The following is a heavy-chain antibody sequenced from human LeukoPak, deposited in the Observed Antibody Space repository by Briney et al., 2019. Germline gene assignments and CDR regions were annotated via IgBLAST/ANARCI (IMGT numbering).Heavy chain of an antibody. CDR2: INAGNGNT. J-gene: IGHJ4*02. CDR3: ARGPLGCGGDCYFDY. V-gene: IGHV1-3*01. Sequence: ASVKVSCKASGYTFTSYAMHWVRQAPGQRLEWMGWINAGNGNTKYSQKFQGRVTTTRDTSASTAYMELSSLRSEDTAVYYCARGPLGCGGDCYFDYWGQGTLVTVSS. D-gene: IGHD2-21*02. CDR1: GYTFTSYA.